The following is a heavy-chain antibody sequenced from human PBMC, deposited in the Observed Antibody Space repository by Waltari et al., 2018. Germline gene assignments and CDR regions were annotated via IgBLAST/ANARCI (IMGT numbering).Heavy chain of an antibody. D-gene: IGHD5-12*01. CDR2: VSYSGTT. Sequence: QLQLQESGPRLVRPSETLSLICRVSGVSITSNRHYWAWIRQSPGQGLEWIGTVSYSGTTYFSPSLKSRVSVSRDTSKNQVSLILGSVTAADMAVYYCATYIGASVGTAAFDVWGQGTMVTGAS. CDR1: GVSITSNRHY. V-gene: IGHV4-39*01. J-gene: IGHJ3*01. CDR3: ATYIGASVGTAAFDV.